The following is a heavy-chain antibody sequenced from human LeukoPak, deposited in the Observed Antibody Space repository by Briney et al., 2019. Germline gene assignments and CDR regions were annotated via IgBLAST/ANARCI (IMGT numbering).Heavy chain of an antibody. CDR2: INPSDGST. CDR1: GYTFTSYY. CDR3: ARDLVSGYYYYYMDV. D-gene: IGHD2-15*01. V-gene: IGHV1-46*01. J-gene: IGHJ6*03. Sequence: GASVKVSCKASGYTFTSYYMHWVRQAPGQGLEWMGIINPSDGSTSYAQKFQGRVTMTRDMSTSTVYMELSSLRSEDTAVYYCARDLVSGYYYYYMDVWGKGTTVTVSS.